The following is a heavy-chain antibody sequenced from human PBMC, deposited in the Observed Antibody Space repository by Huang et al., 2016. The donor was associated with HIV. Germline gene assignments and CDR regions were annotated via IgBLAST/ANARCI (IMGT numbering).Heavy chain of an antibody. V-gene: IGHV4-61*01. CDR1: GGSVSSGSYY. CDR3: AREAPGVGLTY. J-gene: IGHJ4*02. Sequence: QVQLQESGPGLVKPSETLSLTCTVSGGSVSSGSYYWSWIRQPPGKGLEWIGYIYYSGSTNDIPSLKSRVTISVDTSKNQFSLKLSSVTAADTAVYYCAREAPGVGLTYWGQGTLVTVSS. D-gene: IGHD1-26*01. CDR2: IYYSGST.